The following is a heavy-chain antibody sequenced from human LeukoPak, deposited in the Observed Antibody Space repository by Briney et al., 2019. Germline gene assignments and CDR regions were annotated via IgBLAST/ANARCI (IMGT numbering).Heavy chain of an antibody. CDR2: ISGSGGST. CDR1: GFTFSSYA. D-gene: IGHD5-12*01. V-gene: IGHV3-23*01. Sequence: PGGSLRLSCAASGFTFSSYAMSWVRQAPGKGLEWVSAISGSGGSTYYADSVKGRFTISRDNAKNSLYLQMNSLRAEDTAVYYCARDSYSGYDPYYYYYYGMDVWGQGTTVTVSS. CDR3: ARDSYSGYDPYYYYYYGMDV. J-gene: IGHJ6*02.